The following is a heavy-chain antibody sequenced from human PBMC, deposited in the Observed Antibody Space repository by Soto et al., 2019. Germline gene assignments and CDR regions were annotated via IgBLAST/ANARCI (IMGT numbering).Heavy chain of an antibody. CDR1: GYTFTDYD. Sequence: QEQLVQSGAEVKKPGASVKVSCKTSGYTFTDYDINWVRQTPGQGLEWLGGFIPVYRTLNYAQKFQGRVTITADESTGTAYMTLSSLASDDTAVYYCATGVIWIGYFTVDSWGQGTRVTVSS. V-gene: IGHV1-69*01. D-gene: IGHD3-3*01. CDR3: ATGVIWIGYFTVDS. CDR2: FIPVYRTL. J-gene: IGHJ4*02.